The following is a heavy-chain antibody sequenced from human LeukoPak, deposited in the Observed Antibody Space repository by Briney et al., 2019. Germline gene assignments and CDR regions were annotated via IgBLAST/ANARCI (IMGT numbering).Heavy chain of an antibody. J-gene: IGHJ4*02. Sequence: TGGSLRLSCAASGFTFSSHAMSWVRQAPGKGLEWVSAISGSGGSTYYADSVKGRFTISRDNSKNTLYLQMNSLRAEDTAVYYCAKIYGSGGYYFDYWGQGTLVTVSS. CDR1: GFTFSSHA. V-gene: IGHV3-23*01. CDR2: ISGSGGST. CDR3: AKIYGSGGYYFDY. D-gene: IGHD3-10*01.